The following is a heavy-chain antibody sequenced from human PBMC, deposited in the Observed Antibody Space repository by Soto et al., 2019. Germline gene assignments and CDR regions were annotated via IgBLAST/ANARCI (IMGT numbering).Heavy chain of an antibody. D-gene: IGHD6-25*01. CDR3: ARDMYFITAAGGGIDD. V-gene: IGHV3-9*01. J-gene: IGHJ4*02. CDR2: ISWNSGTI. Sequence: EVQLMESGGGLVQPGRSLRLSCAASGFTFDDNAMHWVRQSPGKGLEWVSGISWNSGTIAYADSVKGRFTISRDNAKNPLYLQMNSLRAEDTALYYCARDMYFITAAGGGIDDWGQGTLVTVSS. CDR1: GFTFDDNA.